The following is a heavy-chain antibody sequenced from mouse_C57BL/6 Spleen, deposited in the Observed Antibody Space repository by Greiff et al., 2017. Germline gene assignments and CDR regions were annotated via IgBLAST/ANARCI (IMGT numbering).Heavy chain of an antibody. V-gene: IGHV1-78*01. J-gene: IGHJ4*01. D-gene: IGHD1-1*01. Sequence: VQLQESDAELVKPGASVKISCKVSGYTFTDHTIHWMKQRPEQGLEWIGYIYPRDGSTKYNEKFKGKATLTADKSSSTAYMQLNSLTSEDSAVYFCARSDYYGSSFYYYAMDYWGQGTSVTVSS. CDR1: GYTFTDHT. CDR2: IYPRDGST. CDR3: ARSDYYGSSFYYYAMDY.